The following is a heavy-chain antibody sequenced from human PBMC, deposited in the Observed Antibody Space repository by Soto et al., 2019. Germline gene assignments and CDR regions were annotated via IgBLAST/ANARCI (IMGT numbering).Heavy chain of an antibody. D-gene: IGHD3-16*01. CDR1: GFTFSSYG. CDR2: ISYDGSNK. Sequence: GSLRLPCAASGFTFSSYGMHWVRQAPGKGLEWVAVISYDGSNKYYADSVKGRFTISRDNSKNTLYLQMNSLRAEDTAVYYCAKDLGGATDYWGQGTLVTVSS. CDR3: AKDLGGATDY. J-gene: IGHJ4*02. V-gene: IGHV3-30*18.